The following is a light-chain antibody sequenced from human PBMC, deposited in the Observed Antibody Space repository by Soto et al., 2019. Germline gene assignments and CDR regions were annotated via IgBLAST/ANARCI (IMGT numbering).Light chain of an antibody. CDR3: QQYGSSPLIS. V-gene: IGKV3-20*01. J-gene: IGKJ5*01. CDR2: GAS. CDR1: QTVRIAY. Sequence: PGASATLTCMASQTVRIAYLTWYQQKPGQAPRLLIFGASKRATGIPDRFSGSGSGRDFTLTISGLEPEDFAVYYCQQYGSSPLISFGQGTRLEI.